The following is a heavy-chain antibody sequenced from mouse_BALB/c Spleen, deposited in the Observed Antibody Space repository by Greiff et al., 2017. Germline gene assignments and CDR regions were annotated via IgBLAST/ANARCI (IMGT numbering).Heavy chain of an antibody. J-gene: IGHJ4*01. Sequence: QVQLKESGAELVKPGASVKMSCKASGYTFTSYNMHWVKQTPGQGLEWIGAIYPGNGDTSYNQKFKGKATLTADKSSSTAYMQLSSLTSEDSAVYYCTRYYYGSSWGYAMDYWGQGTSVTVSS. CDR1: GYTFTSYN. CDR3: TRYYYGSSWGYAMDY. D-gene: IGHD1-1*01. CDR2: IYPGNGDT. V-gene: IGHV1-12*01.